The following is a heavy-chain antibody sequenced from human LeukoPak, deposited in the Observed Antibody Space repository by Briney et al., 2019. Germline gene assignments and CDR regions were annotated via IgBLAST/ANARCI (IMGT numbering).Heavy chain of an antibody. CDR3: ARSPVSRIAVAGTGY. CDR2: IYYSGST. J-gene: IGHJ4*02. D-gene: IGHD6-19*01. CDR1: GGSISSSSYY. Sequence: SETLSLTCTVSGGSISSSSYYWGWIRQPPGTGLEWIGSIYYSGSTYYNPSLKSRVTISVDTSKNQFSLKLSSVTAADTAVYYCARSPVSRIAVAGTGYWGQGTLVTVSS. V-gene: IGHV4-39*01.